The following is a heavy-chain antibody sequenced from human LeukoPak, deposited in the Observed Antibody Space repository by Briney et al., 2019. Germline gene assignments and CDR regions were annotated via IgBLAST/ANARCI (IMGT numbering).Heavy chain of an antibody. CDR3: AREGLGIAAAGSFDY. V-gene: IGHV3-33*01. Sequence: PGGSLRLSCAASGFTFSSYGMHWVRQAPDKGLEWVAVIWYDGSNKYYADSVKGRFTISRDNSKNTLYPQMNSLRAEDTAVYYCAREGLGIAAAGSFDYWGQGTLVTVSS. J-gene: IGHJ4*02. D-gene: IGHD6-13*01. CDR2: IWYDGSNK. CDR1: GFTFSSYG.